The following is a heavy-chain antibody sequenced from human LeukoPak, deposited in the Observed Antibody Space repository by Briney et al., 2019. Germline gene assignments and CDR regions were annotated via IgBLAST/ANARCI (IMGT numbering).Heavy chain of an antibody. J-gene: IGHJ4*02. V-gene: IGHV3-53*01. CDR2: IYSGGST. Sequence: PGGSLRLSCAASGFTVSSNYMSWVRQAPGKGLEWVSVIYSGGSTYYAHPVKGRFTISRDNSKNTVYLQMNSLRAEDTAVYYCANRRCTSSSCYLEYWGQGALVTVSS. CDR1: GFTVSSNY. CDR3: ANRRCTSSSCYLEY. D-gene: IGHD2-2*01.